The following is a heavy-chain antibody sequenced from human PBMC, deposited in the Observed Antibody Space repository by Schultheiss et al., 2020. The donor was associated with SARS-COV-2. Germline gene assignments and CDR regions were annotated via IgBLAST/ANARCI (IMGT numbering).Heavy chain of an antibody. D-gene: IGHD3-16*01. CDR2: IYTNGST. CDR3: ARHAYGGEAV. V-gene: IGHV4-61*02. Sequence: SETLSLTCTVSGGSISSGSYYWSWIRQPAGKGLEWIGRIYTNGSTNYNPSLKSRVTISVDTSKNQFSLKLSSVTAADTAVYYCARHAYGGEAVWGQGTTVTVSS. CDR1: GGSISSGSYY. J-gene: IGHJ6*02.